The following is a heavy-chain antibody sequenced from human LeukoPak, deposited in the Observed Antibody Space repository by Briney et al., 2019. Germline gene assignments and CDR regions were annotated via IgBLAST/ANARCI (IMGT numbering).Heavy chain of an antibody. D-gene: IGHD3-3*01. CDR1: GYTFTSYY. V-gene: IGHV1-46*01. Sequence: ASVKVSCKASGYTFTSYYMHWVRQAPGQGLEWMGIINPSGGSTSYAQKFQGRVTTTRDTSTSTVYMELSSLRSEDTAVYYCARESEAYDFWSGYFGWGQGTLVTVSS. CDR3: ARESEAYDFWSGYFG. CDR2: INPSGGST. J-gene: IGHJ4*02.